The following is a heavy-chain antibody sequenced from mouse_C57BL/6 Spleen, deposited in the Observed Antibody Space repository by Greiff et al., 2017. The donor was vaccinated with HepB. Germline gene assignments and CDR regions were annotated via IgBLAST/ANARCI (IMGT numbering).Heavy chain of an antibody. CDR3: ASDYYGSSYTFDY. Sequence: EVQLQESVAELVRPGASVKLSCTASGFNIKNTYMHWVKQRPEQGLEWIGRIDPANGNTKYAPKFQGKATITADTSSNTAYLQLSSLTSEDTAIYYCASDYYGSSYTFDYWGQGTTLTVSS. CDR2: IDPANGNT. D-gene: IGHD1-1*01. V-gene: IGHV14-3*01. CDR1: GFNIKNTY. J-gene: IGHJ2*01.